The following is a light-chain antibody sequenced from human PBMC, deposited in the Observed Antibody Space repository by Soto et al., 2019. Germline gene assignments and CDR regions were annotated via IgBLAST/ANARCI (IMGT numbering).Light chain of an antibody. J-gene: IGKJ4*01. V-gene: IGKV1-12*01. CDR2: AAS. CDR1: QGIGSY. CDR3: QQTMTFPLT. Sequence: DIQMTQSPSSVSASVGDRVTITCRASQGIGSYLAWYQQKPGRAPKLLISAASSLQSGVPSRFSGSGSGTDFTLTISSLQHEDFATYYCQQTMTFPLTFGGGTKVEI.